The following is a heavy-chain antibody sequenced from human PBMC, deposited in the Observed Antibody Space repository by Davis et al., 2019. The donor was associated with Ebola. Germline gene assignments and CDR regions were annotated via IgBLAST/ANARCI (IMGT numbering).Heavy chain of an antibody. CDR3: AREILVGATMDDY. V-gene: IGHV1-2*06. Sequence: ASVKVSCKASGYTFTGYFMHWVRQAPGQGLEWMGRINPSSGDTNYAQKFQGRVTMTRDTSISTAYMELSGLTSDDRAVNYCAREILVGATMDDYWGQGTLVTVSS. J-gene: IGHJ4*02. D-gene: IGHD1-26*01. CDR1: GYTFTGYF. CDR2: INPSSGDT.